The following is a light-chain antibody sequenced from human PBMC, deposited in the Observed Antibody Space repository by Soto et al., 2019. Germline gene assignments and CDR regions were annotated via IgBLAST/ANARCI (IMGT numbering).Light chain of an antibody. CDR3: QQSYSTPRT. Sequence: DIQMTQYTSSVSASVVDRVTITCRASQRISTYLNWYQQKPGKAPKFLIYDASNLQSGVPSRFSDGGSGTDFTLTISSLQPEDFATYYCQQSYSTPRTFGQGTKVDIK. CDR1: QRISTY. V-gene: IGKV1-39*01. J-gene: IGKJ1*01. CDR2: DAS.